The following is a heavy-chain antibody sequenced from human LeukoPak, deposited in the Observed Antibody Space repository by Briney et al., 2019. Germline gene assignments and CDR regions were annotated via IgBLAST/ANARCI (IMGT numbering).Heavy chain of an antibody. CDR1: GFTFSSYS. CDR2: ISSSSSYI. V-gene: IGHV3-21*01. Sequence: GGSLRLSCAASGFTFSSYSMNWVRQAPGKGLEWVSSISSSSSYIYYADSVKGRFTISRDNAKNSLYLQMNSLRAEDTAVYYCARRRNYYDSSGLLSFGAFDIWGQGTMVTVSS. CDR3: ARRRNYYDSSGLLSFGAFDI. J-gene: IGHJ3*02. D-gene: IGHD3-22*01.